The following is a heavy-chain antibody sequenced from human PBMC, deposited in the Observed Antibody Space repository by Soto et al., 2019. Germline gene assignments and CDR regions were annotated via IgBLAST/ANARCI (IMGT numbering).Heavy chain of an antibody. V-gene: IGHV3-53*01. CDR1: GFTFSSNY. J-gene: IGHJ3*02. CDR2: IYSGGST. Sequence: PXESLSLSCAASGFTFSSNYMSWVRQAPGKGLEWVSVIYSGGSTYYADSVKGRFTISRDNSKNTLYLQMNSLRAEDTAVYYCARVSDGENAFDIWGQGTMVTVSS. CDR3: ARVSDGENAFDI.